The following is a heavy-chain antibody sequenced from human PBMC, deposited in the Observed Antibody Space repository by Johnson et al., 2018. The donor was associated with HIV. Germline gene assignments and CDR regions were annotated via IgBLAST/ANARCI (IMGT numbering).Heavy chain of an antibody. Sequence: VQLVESGGGVVRPGGSLRLSCAAPGFTFDDYGMSWVRQAPGKGLEWVAGINWNGGSRGYADSVKGRFTISRDNAKKYLYLQMNSMRDEDTALYYCARLVMVRGVMGAFDIWGQGTMVTVSS. V-gene: IGHV3-20*04. J-gene: IGHJ3*02. CDR1: GFTFDDYG. D-gene: IGHD3-10*01. CDR2: INWNGGSR. CDR3: ARLVMVRGVMGAFDI.